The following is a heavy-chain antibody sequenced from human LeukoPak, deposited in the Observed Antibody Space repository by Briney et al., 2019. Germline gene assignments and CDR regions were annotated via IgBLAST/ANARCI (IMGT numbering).Heavy chain of an antibody. J-gene: IGHJ4*02. Sequence: GRSLRFSCAASGFTFSSYATSWVRQAPGKGLEWVSSISGSGGSPYHADSVKGRFTISRDNSKNTLYLQMNSLKAEDTAVYYCAKEDRSGSSGYNDYWGQGTLVTVSS. D-gene: IGHD3-22*01. V-gene: IGHV3-23*01. CDR1: GFTFSSYA. CDR3: AKEDRSGSSGYNDY. CDR2: ISGSGGSP.